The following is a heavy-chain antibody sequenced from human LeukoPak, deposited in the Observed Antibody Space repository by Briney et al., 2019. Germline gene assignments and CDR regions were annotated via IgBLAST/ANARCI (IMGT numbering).Heavy chain of an antibody. J-gene: IGHJ5*02. Sequence: GGSLRLSCAASRFTFSTYSMNWVRRAPGKGLEWVSYISSSSSSIYYADSVKGRFTISRDNAKNSLYLQMNSLRAGDTAVYYCARGLLWFGGIGFDPWGQGTLVTVSS. V-gene: IGHV3-48*01. CDR2: ISSSSSSI. CDR3: ARGLLWFGGIGFDP. D-gene: IGHD3-10*01. CDR1: RFTFSTYS.